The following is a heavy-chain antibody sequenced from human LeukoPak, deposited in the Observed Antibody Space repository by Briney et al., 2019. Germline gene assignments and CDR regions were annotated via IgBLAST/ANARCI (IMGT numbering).Heavy chain of an antibody. CDR1: GFTFSSYA. CDR2: ISGSGVAT. D-gene: IGHD6-19*01. V-gene: IGHV3-23*01. Sequence: GGSLRLSCAASGFTFSSYAMSWVRQAPGKGLEWVSPISGSGVATYYADSVKGRFTISRDNSKNTMYLQMNSLSAEDTALYYCAKRSRGLSGWYPFDYWGQGTLVTVSS. J-gene: IGHJ4*02. CDR3: AKRSRGLSGWYPFDY.